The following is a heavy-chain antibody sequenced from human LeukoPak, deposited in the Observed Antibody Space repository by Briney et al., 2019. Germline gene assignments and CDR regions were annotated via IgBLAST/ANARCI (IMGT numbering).Heavy chain of an antibody. Sequence: SVKVSCKASGGTFSSYAISWVRQAPGQGLEWMGGIIPIFGTANYAQKFQGRVTITADESTSTAYMELSSLRSEDTAVYYCAGGGYDFWSGYPSRYFDYWGQGTLATVSS. CDR1: GGTFSSYA. D-gene: IGHD3-3*01. V-gene: IGHV1-69*13. CDR2: IIPIFGTA. CDR3: AGGGYDFWSGYPSRYFDY. J-gene: IGHJ4*02.